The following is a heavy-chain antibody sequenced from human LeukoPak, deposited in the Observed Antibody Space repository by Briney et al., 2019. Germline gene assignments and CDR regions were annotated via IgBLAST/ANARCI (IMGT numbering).Heavy chain of an antibody. Sequence: SETLSLTCTVSGGSISSSSYYWGWIRQPPGKGLEWIGSIYYSGSTKYNPSLKSRVTISVDTSKNQFSLKLSSVTAADTAVYYCAREGKITMVRGVIRYYYMDVWGKGTTVTISS. V-gene: IGHV4-39*07. J-gene: IGHJ6*03. CDR3: AREGKITMVRGVIRYYYMDV. D-gene: IGHD3-10*01. CDR1: GGSISSSSYY. CDR2: IYYSGST.